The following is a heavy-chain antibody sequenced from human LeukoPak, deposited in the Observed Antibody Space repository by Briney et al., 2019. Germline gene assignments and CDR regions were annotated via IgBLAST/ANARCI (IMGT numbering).Heavy chain of an antibody. D-gene: IGHD3-9*01. CDR1: GGSISSGGYY. J-gene: IGHJ5*02. V-gene: IGHV4-31*03. CDR2: IYYSGST. CDR3: ARGGVNFDWLLSPARHWFDP. Sequence: SQTLSLTCTVSGGSISSGGYYWSWIRQHPGKGLEWIGYIYYSGSTYYNPSLKSRVTISVDTSKNQFSLKLSSVTAADTAVYYCARGGVNFDWLLSPARHWFDPWGQGTLVTVSS.